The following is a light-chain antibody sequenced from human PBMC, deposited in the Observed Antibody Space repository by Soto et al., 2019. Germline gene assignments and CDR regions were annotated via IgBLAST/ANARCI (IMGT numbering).Light chain of an antibody. CDR2: AAS. V-gene: IGKV1-39*01. Sequence: DIQMTQSPSSLSASIGDRVTITCRASRSIVGYLNWYQQKPGKAPNLLIYAASSLQSGVPSRFSGGGSGTDFTLTISRLQPEDFATYYCQESYFTLWTFGQGTKVES. J-gene: IGKJ1*01. CDR3: QESYFTLWT. CDR1: RSIVGY.